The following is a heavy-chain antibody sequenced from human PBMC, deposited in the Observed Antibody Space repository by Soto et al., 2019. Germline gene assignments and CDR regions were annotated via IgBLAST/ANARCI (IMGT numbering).Heavy chain of an antibody. CDR3: ARGGRGLRHFDY. CDR2: IYYSGST. CDR1: GGSISSYY. Sequence: SETLSLTCTVSGGSISSYYWTWIRQPPGKGLEWIGYIYYSGSTNYNPSLKSRVTISVDTSKNQFSLKLSSVTAADTAVYYCARGGRGLRHFDYGGQGTLVPVSP. D-gene: IGHD3-10*01. V-gene: IGHV4-59*13. J-gene: IGHJ4*02.